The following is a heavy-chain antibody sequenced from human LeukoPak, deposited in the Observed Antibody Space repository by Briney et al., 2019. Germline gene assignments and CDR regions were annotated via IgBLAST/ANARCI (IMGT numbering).Heavy chain of an antibody. CDR3: VRGTVMDRGVDY. Sequence: GGSLRLSCAASGFTFSDHWMHWVRLVAGKGLVWVASIGGDGSSTWYADSVKGRFTSSRDSAKNTLHLQMDSLRAEDTAMYYCVRGTVMDRGVDYWGQGTLVTVSS. J-gene: IGHJ4*02. D-gene: IGHD5-18*01. CDR1: GFTFSDHW. V-gene: IGHV3-74*01. CDR2: IGGDGSST.